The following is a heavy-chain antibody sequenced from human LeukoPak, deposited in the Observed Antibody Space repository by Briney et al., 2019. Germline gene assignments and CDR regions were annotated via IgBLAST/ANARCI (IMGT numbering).Heavy chain of an antibody. J-gene: IGHJ1*01. Sequence: HSGGSLRLSCAASGFTFSSYGMHWVRQAPGKGLEWVAVIWYDGSNKYYADSVKGRFTISRDNSKNSLYLQMNSLRTEDTALYYCAKDLDSSGYFFQHWGQGTLVTVSS. D-gene: IGHD6-19*01. V-gene: IGHV3-33*03. CDR3: AKDLDSSGYFFQH. CDR1: GFTFSSYG. CDR2: IWYDGSNK.